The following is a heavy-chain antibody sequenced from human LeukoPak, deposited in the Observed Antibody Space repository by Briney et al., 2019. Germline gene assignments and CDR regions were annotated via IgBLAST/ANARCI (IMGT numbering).Heavy chain of an antibody. CDR2: INHSGST. CDR3: ARARTTIDRFYFDY. D-gene: IGHD1-1*01. V-gene: IGHV4-34*01. CDR1: GGSFSGYY. J-gene: IGHJ4*02. Sequence: SETLSLTCAVYGGSFSGYYWSWIRQSPGRGLEWIGEINHSGSTNYNPSLKSRVTISVDTSKNQVSLKLSSVTAADTAVYYCARARTTIDRFYFDYWGQGTLVTVSS.